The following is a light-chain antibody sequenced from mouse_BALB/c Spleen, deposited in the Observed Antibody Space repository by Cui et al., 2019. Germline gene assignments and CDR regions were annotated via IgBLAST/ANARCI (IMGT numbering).Light chain of an antibody. CDR2: DTS. Sequence: QIVLTQSPAIMSASPGEKVTMTCSASSSVSYMYCYQQKPGSSPRLLIYDTSNLASGVPVRFSGSGAGTSYSLTISRMEAEDAATYYCQQWSSYSWTFGGGTKLEIK. CDR1: SSVSY. J-gene: IGKJ1*01. CDR3: QQWSSYSWT. V-gene: IGKV4-55*01.